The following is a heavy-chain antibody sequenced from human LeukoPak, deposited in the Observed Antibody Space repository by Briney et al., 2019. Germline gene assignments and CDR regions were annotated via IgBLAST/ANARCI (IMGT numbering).Heavy chain of an antibody. CDR1: GFTFSSYW. CDR3: ANSPSRHCSGGSCAGVYYFDY. J-gene: IGHJ4*02. V-gene: IGHV3-7*01. Sequence: PGGSLRLSCAASGFTFSSYWMSWVRQAPGKGLEWVANIKQDGSEKYYVDSVKGRFTISRDNAKNSLYLQMNSLRAEDTAVYYCANSPSRHCSGGSCAGVYYFDYWGQGTLVTVSS. D-gene: IGHD2-15*01. CDR2: IKQDGSEK.